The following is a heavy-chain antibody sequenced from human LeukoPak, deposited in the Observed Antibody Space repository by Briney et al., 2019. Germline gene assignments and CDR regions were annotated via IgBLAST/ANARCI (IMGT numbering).Heavy chain of an antibody. J-gene: IGHJ4*02. CDR2: MYISGST. CDR1: GVSITNYY. D-gene: IGHD1-26*01. Sequence: PSETLSLTCTVSGVSITNYYWAWIRQPAGKGLEWIGRMYISGSTNYNPSPKSRVSISIDKTKNQFSLKLTSVTAPHTAVYYCARDYLVGAPLDSWGQGTLVTVSS. V-gene: IGHV4-4*07. CDR3: ARDYLVGAPLDS.